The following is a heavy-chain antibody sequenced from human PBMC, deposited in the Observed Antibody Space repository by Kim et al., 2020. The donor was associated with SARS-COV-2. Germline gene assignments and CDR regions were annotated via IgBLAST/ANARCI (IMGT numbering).Heavy chain of an antibody. J-gene: IGHJ6*02. CDR1: GFTFSSYS. CDR2: ISSSSSYI. D-gene: IGHD2-2*02. V-gene: IGHV3-21*01. CDR3: ASPGPYCSSTSCYSYYYYGMDV. Sequence: LRLSCAASGFTFSSYSMNWVRQAPGKGLEWVSSISSSSSYIYYADSVKGRFTISRDNAKNSLYLQMNSLRAEDTAVYYCASPGPYCSSTSCYSYYYYGMDVWGQGTTVTVSS.